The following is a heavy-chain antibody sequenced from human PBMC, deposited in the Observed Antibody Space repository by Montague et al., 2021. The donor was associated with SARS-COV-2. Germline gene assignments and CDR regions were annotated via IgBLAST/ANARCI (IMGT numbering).Heavy chain of an antibody. CDR1: GFTFDDYA. J-gene: IGHJ4*02. Sequence: SLRLSCAASGFTFDDYAMHWVRQAPGKGLEWVSGITWNSGSRGCADSVKGRFTISRDNAKNSLYLQMNSLRAEDTAFYYCAKVRSGSSWGCFDYWGQGTLVTVSS. D-gene: IGHD3-10*01. CDR2: ITWNSGSR. V-gene: IGHV3-9*01. CDR3: AKVRSGSSWGCFDY.